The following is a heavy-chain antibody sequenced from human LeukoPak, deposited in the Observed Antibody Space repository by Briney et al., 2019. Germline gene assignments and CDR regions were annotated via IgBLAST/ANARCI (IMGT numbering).Heavy chain of an antibody. D-gene: IGHD3-10*01. J-gene: IGHJ6*02. Sequence: ASVKVSCKASGYTFTSYYMHWVRQAPGQGLEWMGIINPSGGSTSYAQKFQGRVTMTRDTSTSTVYMELSSLRSEDTAVYYCARESLWFGEFSANNYYYGMDVWGQGTTVTVSS. CDR1: GYTFTSYY. CDR2: INPSGGST. CDR3: ARESLWFGEFSANNYYYGMDV. V-gene: IGHV1-46*01.